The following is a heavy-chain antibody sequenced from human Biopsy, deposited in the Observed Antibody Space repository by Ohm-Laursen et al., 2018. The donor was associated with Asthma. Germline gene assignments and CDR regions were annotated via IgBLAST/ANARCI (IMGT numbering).Heavy chain of an antibody. CDR3: ARVQRDFSTGYFTFDN. CDR1: GYNFIRHS. D-gene: IGHD3/OR15-3a*01. Sequence: ASVKVSCKASGYNFIRHSLSWVRQAPGQGPEWMGWIHTNTGNPTYAHGFTGRYVFSLDTSVSTAYLQISRLKSEDTVMYYCARVQRDFSTGYFTFDNWGQGTLVTVSS. V-gene: IGHV7-4-1*02. CDR2: IHTNTGNP. J-gene: IGHJ4*02.